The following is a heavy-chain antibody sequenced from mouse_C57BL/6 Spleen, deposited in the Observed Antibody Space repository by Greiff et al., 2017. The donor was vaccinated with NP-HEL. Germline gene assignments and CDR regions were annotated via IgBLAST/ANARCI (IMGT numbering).Heavy chain of an antibody. D-gene: IGHD5-2*01. J-gene: IGHJ4*01. V-gene: IGHV1-64*01. Sequence: QVQLQQSGAELVKPGASVKLSCKASGYTFTSYWMHWVKQRPGQGLEWIGMIHPNSGSTNYNEKFKSKATLTVDKSSSTAYMQLSSLTSEDSAVYYCARSEYDAMDYWGQGTSVTVSS. CDR3: ARSEYDAMDY. CDR1: GYTFTSYW. CDR2: IHPNSGST.